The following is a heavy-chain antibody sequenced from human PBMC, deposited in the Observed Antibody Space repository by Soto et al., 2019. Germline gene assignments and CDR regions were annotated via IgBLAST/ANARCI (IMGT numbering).Heavy chain of an antibody. Sequence: QVELVQSGAEVKKPGSSVKVSCQASEDTFRNYAISWVRQAPGQGLEWMGGIIPIFCTANYAQKFQGRVTITAERSATTVYLELSSLRSEDTAVYYCASTKYDSSAYYYWCLGLWGRGTLVTVSS. J-gene: IGHJ2*01. CDR2: IIPIFCTA. V-gene: IGHV1-69*06. CDR1: EDTFRNYA. D-gene: IGHD3-22*01. CDR3: ASTKYDSSAYYYWCLGL.